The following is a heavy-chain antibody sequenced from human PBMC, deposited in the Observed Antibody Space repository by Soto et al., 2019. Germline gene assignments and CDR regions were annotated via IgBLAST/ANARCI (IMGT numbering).Heavy chain of an antibody. CDR2: ISGYNGNT. J-gene: IGHJ4*02. D-gene: IGHD3-3*01. CDR3: ARGAHGSGYGVY. V-gene: IGHV1-18*01. CDR1: GYTFTTYG. Sequence: QVQLVQSGTEVKKPGASVKVSCKASGYTFTTYGISWVRQAPGQGLEWMGWISGYNGNTNYAQKFQGRVTMTTDTSRSIAYMELRSLTFEDTAVYYCARGAHGSGYGVYWGQGTLVTVSS.